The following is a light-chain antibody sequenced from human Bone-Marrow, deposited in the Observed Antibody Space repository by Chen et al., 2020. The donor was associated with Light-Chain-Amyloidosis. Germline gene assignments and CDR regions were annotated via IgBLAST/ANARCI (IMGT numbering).Light chain of an antibody. V-gene: IGLV3-21*02. CDR3: QVYDSSSDHAWV. CDR2: DES. CDR1: NMAAKS. Sequence: SYVLTQAPSGSVAPGQTARITCGGQNMAAKSVHWYQQRPGRAPVLVLYDESDRPSGIPERFSGSNSGNTAALTISRVDAGDEADYYCQVYDSSSDHAWVFGGGTRLSVL. J-gene: IGLJ3*02.